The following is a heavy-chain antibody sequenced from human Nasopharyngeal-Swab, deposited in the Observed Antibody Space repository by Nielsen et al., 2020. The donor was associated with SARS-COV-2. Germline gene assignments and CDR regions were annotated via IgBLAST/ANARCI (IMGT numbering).Heavy chain of an antibody. CDR1: GGSISSYY. CDR3: ARGHPTIAVAGTNYYYGMDV. Sequence: GSLRLSCTVSGGSISSYYWSWIRQPPGKGLEWIGYIYYSGSTNYNPSLKSRVTISVDTSKNQFSLKLSSVTAADTAVYYCARGHPTIAVAGTNYYYGMDVWGKGTTVTVSS. CDR2: IYYSGST. J-gene: IGHJ6*04. D-gene: IGHD6-19*01. V-gene: IGHV4-59*01.